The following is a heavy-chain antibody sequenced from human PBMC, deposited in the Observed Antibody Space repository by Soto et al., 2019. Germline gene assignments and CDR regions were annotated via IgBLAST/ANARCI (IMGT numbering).Heavy chain of an antibody. J-gene: IGHJ4*02. CDR3: ARGVVAVRGIIKNYFDY. V-gene: IGHV3-11*06. D-gene: IGHD3-10*01. Sequence: PGGSLRLSCAVSGFGFSDYYMSWIRQAPGKGLEWVSYISSDSGYTNYADSVKGRFTISRDNTNNSLSLQMNSLRADDTAVYYCARGVVAVRGIIKNYFDYWGQGALVTVSS. CDR1: GFGFSDYY. CDR2: ISSDSGYT.